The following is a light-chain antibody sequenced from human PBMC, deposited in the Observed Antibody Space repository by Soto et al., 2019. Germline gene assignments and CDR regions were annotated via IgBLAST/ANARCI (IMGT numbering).Light chain of an antibody. CDR1: QGVSSY. CDR3: LQLDSYPYT. V-gene: IGKV1-9*01. CDR2: GAS. Sequence: DIQLTQSPSFLSASVGDRVTITCRASQGVSSYLAWFQQKPGKAPRLLIYGASTLQSGVPSRFSGSGYGAEFTLTISSLRPEDFATYHCLQLDSYPYTFGQWTKLEIK. J-gene: IGKJ2*01.